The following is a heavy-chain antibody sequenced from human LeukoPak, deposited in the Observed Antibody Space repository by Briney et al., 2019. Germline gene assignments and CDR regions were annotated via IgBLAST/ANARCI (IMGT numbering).Heavy chain of an antibody. CDR1: GDSLTSGSRY. CDR2: FYSSTRT. CDR3: ARCMSELDYGDYAYYYHMDV. Sequence: SETLSLTCTVSGDSLTSGSRYWSWIRQPAGQGLEWIGHFYSSTRTTYNPSLESRVTISGDTAKNQFSLKLDSVTAADMAVYFCARCMSELDYGDYAYYYHMDVWGKGPRSPSPQ. V-gene: IGHV4-61*09. D-gene: IGHD4-17*01. J-gene: IGHJ6*01.